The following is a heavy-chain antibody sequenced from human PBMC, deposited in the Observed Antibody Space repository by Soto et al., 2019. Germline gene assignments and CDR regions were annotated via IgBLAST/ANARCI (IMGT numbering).Heavy chain of an antibody. D-gene: IGHD5-18*01. Sequence: EVPLVESGGGLVQPGGSLKLSFVASGFTFSDSAMHWVRQASGKGLEWVGRIRSKVNTYATAYAASVKGRFTISRDDSMNTAYLQMNSLKTEDTAVYYCTRRRDWTAMDPLDYWGQGTLVTVSS. CDR2: IRSKVNTYAT. CDR3: TRRRDWTAMDPLDY. J-gene: IGHJ4*02. V-gene: IGHV3-73*02. CDR1: GFTFSDSA.